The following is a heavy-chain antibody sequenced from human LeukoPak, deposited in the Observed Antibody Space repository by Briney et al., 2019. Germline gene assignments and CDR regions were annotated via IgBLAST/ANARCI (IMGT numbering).Heavy chain of an antibody. CDR1: GDSMTRSSYS. Sequence: PSETLSLTCTVSGDSMTRSSYSWGWIRQPPGKGLEWIGTFHSSGSTYYTPSLKSRVTISVDTSKNQFFLRLNPVTAADTAVYYCARLPTGYPNWVDPWGQGILVTVSS. J-gene: IGHJ5*02. CDR3: ARLPTGYPNWVDP. D-gene: IGHD3-9*01. V-gene: IGHV4-39*01. CDR2: FHSSGST.